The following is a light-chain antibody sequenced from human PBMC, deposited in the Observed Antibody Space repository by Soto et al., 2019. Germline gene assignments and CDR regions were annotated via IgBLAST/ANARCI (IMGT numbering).Light chain of an antibody. V-gene: IGLV7-46*01. Sequence: QSVVTQEPSLTVSPGGTVTLTCGSSTGAVTSGHYPYWFQQKPGQAPRTLIYDTSNKHSWTPARFSGSLLGGKAALTLSGAQPEDAAEYYCLLSYSGARAGVFGGGTKLTVL. J-gene: IGLJ2*01. CDR3: LLSYSGARAGV. CDR1: TGAVTSGHY. CDR2: DTS.